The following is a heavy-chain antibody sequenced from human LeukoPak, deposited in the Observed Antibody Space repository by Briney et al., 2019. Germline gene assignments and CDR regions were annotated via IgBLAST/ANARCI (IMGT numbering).Heavy chain of an antibody. V-gene: IGHV3-30*04. Sequence: GGSLRLSCTASGFTFGNYEMNWVRQAPDKGLEWVAIISYDGSDKYYADSVKGRFTISRDNSKNTLYLQMNSLRAEDTAVYYCARDHVPVWVQMQSSFYIWGQGTMVTVSS. CDR3: ARDHVPVWVQMQSSFYI. J-gene: IGHJ3*02. D-gene: IGHD5-18*01. CDR2: ISYDGSDK. CDR1: GFTFGNYE.